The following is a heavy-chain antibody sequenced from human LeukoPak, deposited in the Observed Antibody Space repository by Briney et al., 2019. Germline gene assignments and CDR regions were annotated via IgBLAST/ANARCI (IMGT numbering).Heavy chain of an antibody. D-gene: IGHD3-3*01. V-gene: IGHV1-2*06. CDR1: GYTFTNYY. J-gene: IGHJ6*02. Sequence: GASVKVSCKASGYTFTNYYMHWVRQAPGQGLEWMGRINPNSGGTNSAQKFQGRVSMTRDTSISTVYVELSSLRSDDTAVYYCARGKGFGVDPPTGYYYDMDVWGQGTTVTVSS. CDR3: ARGKGFGVDPPTGYYYDMDV. CDR2: INPNSGGT.